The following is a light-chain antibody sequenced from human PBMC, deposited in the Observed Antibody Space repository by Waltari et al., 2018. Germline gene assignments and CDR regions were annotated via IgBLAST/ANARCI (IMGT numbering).Light chain of an antibody. CDR2: GAS. CDR1: QSISSN. J-gene: IGKJ1*01. V-gene: IGKV3-15*01. CDR3: QHYNNWPPWT. Sequence: EIVMTQSPATLSVSPGDRATLSCRASQSISSNLAWYQQKPGQPPRLLIYGASTRATGIAARFSGSGSGTEFTLTISSLQSEDFAVYYCQHYNNWPPWTFDQGTKVELK.